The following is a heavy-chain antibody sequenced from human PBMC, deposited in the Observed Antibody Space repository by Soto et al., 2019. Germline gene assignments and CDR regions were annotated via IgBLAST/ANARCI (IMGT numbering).Heavy chain of an antibody. J-gene: IGHJ6*02. V-gene: IGHV1-8*01. Sequence: ASVKVSCKASGYTFTSYDINWVRQATGQGLEWMGWMNPNSGNTGYAQKFQGRVTMTRNTSISTAYMELSSLRSEDTAVYYCARRKYSGYHSWKPFIYYDCYYGMPVWGQGTTVAVFS. CDR2: MNPNSGNT. CDR3: ARRKYSGYHSWKPFIYYDCYYGMPV. D-gene: IGHD5-12*01. CDR1: GYTFTSYD.